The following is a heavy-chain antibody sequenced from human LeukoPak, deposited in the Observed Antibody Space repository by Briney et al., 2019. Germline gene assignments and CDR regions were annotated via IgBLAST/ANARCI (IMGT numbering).Heavy chain of an antibody. J-gene: IGHJ4*02. D-gene: IGHD6-6*01. Sequence: SETLSLTCTVSGGSISSGDYYWSWIRQPPGKGLEWIGYIYYSGSTYYNPSLKSRVTISVDTSKNQFSLKLSSVTAADTAVYYCARHILRGQLVLFDYWGQGALVTVSS. CDR1: GGSISSGDYY. CDR2: IYYSGST. CDR3: ARHILRGQLVLFDY. V-gene: IGHV4-30-4*01.